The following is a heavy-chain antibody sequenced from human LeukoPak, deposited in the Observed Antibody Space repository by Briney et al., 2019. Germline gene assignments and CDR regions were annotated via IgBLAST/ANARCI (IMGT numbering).Heavy chain of an antibody. CDR1: GFTFSSYW. Sequence: GGSLRLSCAASGFTFSSYWMSWVRQAPGKGLEWVANIKQDGSEKYYVDSVKGRFTISRDNAKNSLYLQMNSLRAEDTAVYYCAKESIAEFPDYWGQGTLVTVSS. J-gene: IGHJ4*02. D-gene: IGHD6-6*01. CDR3: AKESIAEFPDY. V-gene: IGHV3-7*01. CDR2: IKQDGSEK.